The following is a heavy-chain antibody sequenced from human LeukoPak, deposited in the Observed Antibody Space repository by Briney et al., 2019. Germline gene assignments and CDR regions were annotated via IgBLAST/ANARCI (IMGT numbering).Heavy chain of an antibody. CDR3: ARSLRGYSGYDYTPLDY. CDR2: IKQDGSEK. Sequence: GGSLRLSCAASGFTFSSYWMSWVRQAPGKGLEWVANIKQDGSEKYYVDSVKGRFTISRDNAKNSLYLQMNSLRAEDTAVYYCARSLRGYSGYDYTPLDYWGQGTLVTVSS. V-gene: IGHV3-7*01. D-gene: IGHD5-12*01. J-gene: IGHJ4*02. CDR1: GFTFSSYW.